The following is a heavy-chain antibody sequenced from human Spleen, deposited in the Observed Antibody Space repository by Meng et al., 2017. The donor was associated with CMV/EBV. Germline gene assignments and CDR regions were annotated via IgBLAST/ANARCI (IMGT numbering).Heavy chain of an antibody. Sequence: GESLKISCAASGFTVSSNYMSWVRQAPGRGLEWVTVIYSSGTSYYTDSVKGRFTISRDNSKNTVYLEMNGLRADDTAVYYCTRDRGDRMYYFDYWGHGTLVTVSS. V-gene: IGHV3-53*01. CDR2: IYSSGTS. D-gene: IGHD3-10*01. J-gene: IGHJ4*01. CDR3: TRDRGDRMYYFDY. CDR1: GFTVSSNY.